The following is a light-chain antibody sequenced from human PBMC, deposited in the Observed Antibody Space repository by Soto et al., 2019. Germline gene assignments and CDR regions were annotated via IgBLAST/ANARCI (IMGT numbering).Light chain of an antibody. CDR3: SSYTSGSTYV. CDR1: SRDVGGYNY. Sequence: QSVLTQPASVSGSPGQSITISCTGTSRDVGGYNYVSWYQQHPGKAPKLIIYEVNNRPSGVSNRFSGSKSGNTASLTISGLQAEDEADYYCSSYTSGSTYVFGTGTRAPS. CDR2: EVN. J-gene: IGLJ1*01. V-gene: IGLV2-14*01.